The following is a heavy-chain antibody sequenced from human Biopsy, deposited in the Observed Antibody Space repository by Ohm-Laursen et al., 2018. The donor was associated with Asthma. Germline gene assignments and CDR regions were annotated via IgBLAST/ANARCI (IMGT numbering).Heavy chain of an antibody. CDR1: GFIFDDYI. J-gene: IGHJ4*02. Sequence: SLRLSCAASGFIFDDYIIHWVRQAPGKGLEWVSHITWDSATTVYADSVKGRFTVSRDNAKNSVYLQMNSLRVEDTAMYYCAKDLYGSGSYILNAWGQGTLVTVSS. D-gene: IGHD3-10*01. V-gene: IGHV3-9*01. CDR3: AKDLYGSGSYILNA. CDR2: ITWDSATT.